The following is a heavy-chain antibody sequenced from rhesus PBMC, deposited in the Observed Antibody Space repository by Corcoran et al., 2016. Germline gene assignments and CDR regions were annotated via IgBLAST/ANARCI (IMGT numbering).Heavy chain of an antibody. CDR3: ARSDRPATGFSLDV. D-gene: IGHD6-25*01. CDR1: RGSITDTYY. Sequence: QVQLQESGPGLVKPSETLSLTCGVSRGSITDTYYWNWIRQPPGKGLEWIAKVYGESASTDYNPALRSRDTMSKDTSKKQFSLKLNSLTAADAAVYFGARSDRPATGFSLDVWGRGVQVTVSS. CDR2: VYGESAST. V-gene: IGHV4S9*01. J-gene: IGHJ5-2*02.